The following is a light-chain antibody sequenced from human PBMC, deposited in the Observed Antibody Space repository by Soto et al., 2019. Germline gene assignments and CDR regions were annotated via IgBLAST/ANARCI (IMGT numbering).Light chain of an antibody. Sequence: DIVMTQSPDSLAVSLGERATISCKSSQSVFYSSNNRNYLAWYQQKPGQPPKLLFYWASTRESGVPDRFSGSGSGTDFTLTISSLQAGDVAVYYCQQYYGDPPGITFGQGTRLEIK. V-gene: IGKV4-1*01. J-gene: IGKJ5*01. CDR2: WAS. CDR3: QQYYGDPPGIT. CDR1: QSVFYSSNNRNY.